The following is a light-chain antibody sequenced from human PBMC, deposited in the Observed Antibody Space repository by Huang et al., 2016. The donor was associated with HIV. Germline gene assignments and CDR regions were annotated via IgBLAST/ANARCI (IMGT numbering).Light chain of an antibody. CDR3: QQRVNGLT. CDR1: QNIKTH. Sequence: EIVLTQSPATLSFFPGQRVSLSCRASQNIKTHFAWDQQRPGQPPRLLIYDASSRVPGVAARFSGSGSGTDFTLTISSLESEDFATYYCQQRVNGLTFGGGTKV. J-gene: IGKJ4*01. CDR2: DAS. V-gene: IGKV3-11*01.